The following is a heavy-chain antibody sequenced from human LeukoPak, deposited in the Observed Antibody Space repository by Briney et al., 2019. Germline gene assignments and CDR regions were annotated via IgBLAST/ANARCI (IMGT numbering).Heavy chain of an antibody. CDR1: GYSMSSGYY. Sequence: SETLSLTCTVSGYSMSSGYYWGWIRQPPGKGLEWIGSIYHSGSTYYNPSLKSRVTISVDTSKNQFSLKLSSVTAADTAVYYCARDDIVATIGPDYWGQGTLVTVSS. CDR3: ARDDIVATIGPDY. CDR2: IYHSGST. V-gene: IGHV4-38-2*02. D-gene: IGHD5-12*01. J-gene: IGHJ4*02.